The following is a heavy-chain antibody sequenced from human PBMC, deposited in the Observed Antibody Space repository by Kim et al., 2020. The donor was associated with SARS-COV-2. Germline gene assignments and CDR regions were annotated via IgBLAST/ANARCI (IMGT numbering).Heavy chain of an antibody. V-gene: IGHV4-34*10. J-gene: IGHJ6*01. CDR1: GGSFSTYY. Sequence: SETLSLTCAVSGGSFSTYYWSWIRQAPGKGLEWIGDVIHSGRSKYNPSLKSRVTMSPDTSKNQVSLKFKSVTAADTAIYYCARVLGSSGTSIEFYYG. CDR2: VIHSGRS. CDR3: ARVLGSSGTSIEFYYG. D-gene: IGHD1-26*01.